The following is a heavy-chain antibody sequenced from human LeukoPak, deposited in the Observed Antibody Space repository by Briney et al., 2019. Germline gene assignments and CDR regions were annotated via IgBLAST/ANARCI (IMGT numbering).Heavy chain of an antibody. CDR1: GVSISSYY. J-gene: IGHJ5*02. Sequence: PETLSLTCTVSGVSISSYYWSWIRQPPGKGLEWIGYIYYSGSTNYNPSLKSRVTISVDTSKNQFSLKLSSVTAADTAVYYCARKNSYYYGSGTNWFDPWDQGTLVTVSS. V-gene: IGHV4-59*01. CDR2: IYYSGST. CDR3: ARKNSYYYGSGTNWFDP. D-gene: IGHD3-10*01.